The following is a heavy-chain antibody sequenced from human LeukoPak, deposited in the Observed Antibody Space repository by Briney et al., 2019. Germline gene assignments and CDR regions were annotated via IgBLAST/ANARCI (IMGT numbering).Heavy chain of an antibody. CDR2: IWSHGNSK. CDR3: ARDDDYDDHNTFDM. CDR1: GFVFSTYG. V-gene: IGHV3-33*01. J-gene: IGHJ3*02. D-gene: IGHD4-17*01. Sequence: GTSLRLSCAASGFVFSTYGMHWVRQAPGKGLEWVAVIWSHGNSKKYADSVTGRFTISRDNSKNTLYLEMNTLRAEDTAVYYCARDDDYDDHNTFDMWGHGTMVTVSS.